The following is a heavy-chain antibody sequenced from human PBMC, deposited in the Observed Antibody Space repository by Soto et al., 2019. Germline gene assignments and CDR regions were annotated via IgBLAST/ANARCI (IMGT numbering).Heavy chain of an antibody. D-gene: IGHD6-13*01. V-gene: IGHV1-69*01. Sequence: QAQVVQSGAEVRKPGSSVNLSCKASEGTFNSYAIAWVRQAPGQGLEWMGGIIPYYNTLNYAQKFQDRVKITADDSTNTVYTELSSLRSDDTAVYFCASGASRWYPYFFDSWAQGTLVTFSS. CDR3: ASGASRWYPYFFDS. CDR1: EGTFNSYA. CDR2: IIPYYNTL. J-gene: IGHJ4*02.